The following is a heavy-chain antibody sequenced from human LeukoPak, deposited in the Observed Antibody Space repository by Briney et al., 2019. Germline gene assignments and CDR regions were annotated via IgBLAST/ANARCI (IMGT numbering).Heavy chain of an antibody. Sequence: SETLSLTCAVYGGSFGGYYWTWIRQPPGRGLAWIGQINHSGSTNYNPSLKSRVTISVDTSKNQFSLKLSSVTAADTAVYYCARGSPVDPIDYWGQGTLVTVSS. CDR1: GGSFGGYY. J-gene: IGHJ4*02. V-gene: IGHV4-34*01. CDR2: INHSGST. D-gene: IGHD4-23*01. CDR3: ARGSPVDPIDY.